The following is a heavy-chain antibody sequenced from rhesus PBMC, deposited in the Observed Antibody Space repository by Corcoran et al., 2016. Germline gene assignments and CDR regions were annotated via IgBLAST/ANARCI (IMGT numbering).Heavy chain of an antibody. J-gene: IGHJ4*01. V-gene: IGHV4-80*01. D-gene: IGHD1-1-1*01. CDR3: ARDATDGIYNEFDY. CDR1: GASISRYC. CDR2: FNGNSGNI. Sequence: QVQLQESGPGLVKPSETLSLTCAVSGASISRYCWCWIRHPPGKGLEWIGGFNGNSGNIYSHPSLKSRVSISIDASNNQFSLELNSVTAADTAIYYCARDATDGIYNEFDYWGQGVLVTVSS.